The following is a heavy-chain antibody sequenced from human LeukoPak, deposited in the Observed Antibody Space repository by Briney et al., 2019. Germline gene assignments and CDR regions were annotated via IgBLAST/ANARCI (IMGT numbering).Heavy chain of an antibody. J-gene: IGHJ4*02. CDR1: GFTFSSYA. V-gene: IGHV3-23*01. D-gene: IGHD3-10*01. Sequence: GGSLTLTCAAPGFTFSSYAMSWVRQAPGKGLEWVSAISGSGGSTYYADSVKGRFTISRDNSKNTLYLQLNSLRAEDTAVYYCAKLHPTYYYGSGSYYDFGYWGQGILVAASS. CDR3: AKLHPTYYYGSGSYYDFGY. CDR2: ISGSGGST.